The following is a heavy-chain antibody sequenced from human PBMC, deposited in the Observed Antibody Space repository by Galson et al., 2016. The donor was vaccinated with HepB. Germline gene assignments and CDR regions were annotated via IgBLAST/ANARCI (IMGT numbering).Heavy chain of an antibody. D-gene: IGHD2-8*01. CDR3: ARYAGGRRYFDL. CDR2: IYYSGST. CDR1: GGSVSSTIYY. Sequence: SETLSLTCTVSGGSVSSTIYYWSWVRQPPGKGLEWIGSIYYSGSTNYNPSLKSRGTISVDTSKNQVSLRLNSVTAADTALYFCARYAGGRRYFDLWGRGTLVTVSS. V-gene: IGHV4-61*01. J-gene: IGHJ2*01.